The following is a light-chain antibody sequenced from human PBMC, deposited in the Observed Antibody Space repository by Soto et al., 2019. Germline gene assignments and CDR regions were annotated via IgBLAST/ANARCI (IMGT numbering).Light chain of an antibody. V-gene: IGKV1-17*03. Sequence: IQMTQSPSSVSASVGDRFAVTCRASQGFGGWLAWYQQKPGKVPKLLIYATSSLHSGVPSRFSGSGSGTEFTLTISSLQPEDFATYYCLQHNSYPLTFGGGTKVDIK. CDR3: LQHNSYPLT. J-gene: IGKJ4*01. CDR1: QGFGGW. CDR2: ATS.